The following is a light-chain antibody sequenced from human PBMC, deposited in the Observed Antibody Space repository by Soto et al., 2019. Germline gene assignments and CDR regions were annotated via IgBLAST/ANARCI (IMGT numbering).Light chain of an antibody. Sequence: SVLTQSPATLSLSTGERATLSCRPSQSVSSSYLAWYQQKPGQAPRLLIYGASSRATGIPDRFSGSGSGTDFTLTISRLEPEDFAVYYCQQYGSSPRITFGQGTRLEI. CDR2: GAS. V-gene: IGKV3-20*01. CDR3: QQYGSSPRIT. J-gene: IGKJ5*01. CDR1: QSVSSSY.